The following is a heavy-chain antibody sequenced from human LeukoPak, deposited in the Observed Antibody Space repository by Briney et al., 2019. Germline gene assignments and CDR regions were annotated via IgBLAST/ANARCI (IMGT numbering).Heavy chain of an antibody. CDR2: IYYSGST. CDR1: GGSISSSSYY. CDR3: AGSGYYLFGLGY. Sequence: SATLSLTCTVSGGSISSSSYYWGWIRQPPGKGLEWIGSIYYSGSTYYNPSLKSRVTISVDTSKNQFSLKLSSVTAADTAVYYCAGSGYYLFGLGYWGQGTLVTVSS. V-gene: IGHV4-39*01. D-gene: IGHD3-22*01. J-gene: IGHJ4*02.